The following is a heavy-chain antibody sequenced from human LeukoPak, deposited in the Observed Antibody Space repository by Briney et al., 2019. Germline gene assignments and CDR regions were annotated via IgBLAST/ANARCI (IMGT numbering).Heavy chain of an antibody. CDR1: GGSISNYY. D-gene: IGHD3-10*01. J-gene: IGHJ3*02. CDR3: ARGYYDSGSHIDAFDI. Sequence: SETLSLTCTVSGGSISNYYWSWIRQPPGKGLDWIGYIYYSGSTNYNPSLKSRVTISVDTSKSQFSLKLSSVTAADMAVYYCARGYYDSGSHIDAFDIWGQGTMVTVSS. CDR2: IYYSGST. V-gene: IGHV4-59*01.